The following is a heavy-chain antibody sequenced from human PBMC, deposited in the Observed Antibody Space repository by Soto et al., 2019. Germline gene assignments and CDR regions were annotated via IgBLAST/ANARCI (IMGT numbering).Heavy chain of an antibody. J-gene: IGHJ4*02. CDR1: GGTISSWY. D-gene: IGHD1-26*01. V-gene: IGHV4-59*08. Sequence: QVQLQESGPGLVKPSETLSLTCTVSGGTISSWYWSWIRQPPGKGLEWIGYIYYSGSTNCNPSLKSRVTLSVDTSKNQFSLKLSSVTAADTAVYYCARRYGSANDYWGQGTLVTVSS. CDR2: IYYSGST. CDR3: ARRYGSANDY.